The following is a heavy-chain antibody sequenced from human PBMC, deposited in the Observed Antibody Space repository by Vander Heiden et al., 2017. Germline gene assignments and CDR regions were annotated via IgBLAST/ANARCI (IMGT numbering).Heavy chain of an antibody. CDR3: ARLIDEAATNDF. D-gene: IGHD1-26*01. J-gene: IGHJ4*02. Sequence: LQLPASGPGLVNPSETLCTICSVSGCLISRSIFYWGWIRQPPGKGLEWIGSVYFSRSTYYNPSLKSRVTMSVDTSKNQFSLNLTSVTAADTAIYYCARLIDEAATNDFWCQGTLVTVSS. V-gene: IGHV4-39*01. CDR1: GCLISRSIFY. CDR2: VYFSRST.